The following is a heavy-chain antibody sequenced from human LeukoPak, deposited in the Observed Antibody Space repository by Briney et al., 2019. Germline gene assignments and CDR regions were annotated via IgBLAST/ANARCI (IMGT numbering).Heavy chain of an antibody. J-gene: IGHJ6*03. V-gene: IGHV3-21*04. Sequence: GGSLRLSCTASGFTFSSYSLNWVRQAPGKGLEWVSSVSTGSNYIYYADSVKGRFTISRDNDKNSLYLQMNSLRVEDTAVFYCAKVRDGRSTGGTYYYYMDVWGEGATVTVSS. CDR1: GFTFSSYS. CDR2: VSTGSNYI. D-gene: IGHD1-26*01. CDR3: AKVRDGRSTGGTYYYYMDV.